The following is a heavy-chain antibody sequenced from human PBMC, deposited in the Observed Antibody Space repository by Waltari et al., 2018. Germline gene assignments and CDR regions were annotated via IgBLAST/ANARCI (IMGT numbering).Heavy chain of an antibody. CDR1: GYTFTSYD. J-gene: IGHJ6*02. Sequence: QVQLVQSGAEVKKPGASVKVSCQASGYTFTSYDINWVRQATGQGLEWMGWMNPNSGNTGYAQKFQGRVTMTRNTSISTAYMELSSLRSEDTAVYYCARHAVGDGIVGATVQYGMDVWGQGTTVTVSS. CDR3: ARHAVGDGIVGATVQYGMDV. V-gene: IGHV1-8*01. CDR2: MNPNSGNT. D-gene: IGHD1-26*01.